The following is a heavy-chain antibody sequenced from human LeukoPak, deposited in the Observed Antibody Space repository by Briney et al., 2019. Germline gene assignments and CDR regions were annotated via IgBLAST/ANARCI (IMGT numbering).Heavy chain of an antibody. V-gene: IGHV3-30-3*01. CDR3: ARDIRVTTYYDSSDYYGMDV. CDR2: ISYDGSNK. CDR1: GFTFSSYA. D-gene: IGHD3-22*01. J-gene: IGHJ6*02. Sequence: GGSLRLSCAASGFTFSSYAMHWVRQAPGKGLEWVAVISYDGSNKYYADSVKGRFTISRDNSKNTLYLQMNSLRAEDTAVYYCARDIRVTTYYDSSDYYGMDVWGQGTTVTVSS.